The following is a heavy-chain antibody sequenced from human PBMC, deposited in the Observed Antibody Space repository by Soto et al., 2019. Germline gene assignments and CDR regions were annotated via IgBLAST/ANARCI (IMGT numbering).Heavy chain of an antibody. Sequence: QVQLVQSGAEEKKPGSSVQVSCRPSGGTFTSYATDWVRQAPGQGLEWMGGIIPFFGSTNYAQKFQGRLTLTADKATGTTYMELRDLRSEDTAVYYCAREGAAGRHWFDPWGLGTLVTVSS. D-gene: IGHD6-13*01. CDR3: AREGAAGRHWFDP. V-gene: IGHV1-69*06. CDR1: GGTFTSYA. CDR2: IIPFFGST. J-gene: IGHJ5*02.